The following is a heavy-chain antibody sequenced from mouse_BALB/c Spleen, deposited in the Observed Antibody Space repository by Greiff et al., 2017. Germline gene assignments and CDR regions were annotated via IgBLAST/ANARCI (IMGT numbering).Heavy chain of an antibody. CDR2: ISSGGSYT. D-gene: IGHD1-1*01. J-gene: IGHJ4*01. CDR3: ARGYYGSSYYAMDY. V-gene: IGHV5-9-4*01. CDR1: GFTFSSYA. Sequence: EVKVVESGGGLVKPGGSLKLSCAASGFTFSSYAMSWVRQSPEKRLEWVAEISSGGSYTYYPDTVTGRFTISRDNAKNTLYLEMSSLRSEDTAMYYCARGYYGSSYYAMDYWGQGTSVTVSS.